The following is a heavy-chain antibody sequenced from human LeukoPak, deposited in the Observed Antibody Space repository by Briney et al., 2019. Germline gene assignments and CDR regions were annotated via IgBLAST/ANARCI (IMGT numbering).Heavy chain of an antibody. CDR3: ASTASTTAVKENAFDI. D-gene: IGHD4-23*01. V-gene: IGHV1-46*01. CDR2: INPSGGST. J-gene: IGHJ3*02. CDR1: GYTFTSYY. Sequence: ASVKVSCKASGYTFTSYYMHWVRQAPGQGLEWMGIINPSGGSTSYAQKFQGRVTMTRDTSTSTVYMELSSLRSEDTAVYYCASTASTTAVKENAFDIWGQGTMVTVSS.